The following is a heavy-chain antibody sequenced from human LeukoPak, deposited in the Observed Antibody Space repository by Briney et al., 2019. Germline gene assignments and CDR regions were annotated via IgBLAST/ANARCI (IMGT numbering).Heavy chain of an antibody. Sequence: GGSLRLSCAPSGFTFSSYSMNWVRQAPGKGLEWVSYISSSTTTIYYADSVKGRFTVSRDNAKNSVYLQMNSLRAEDTALYYCARDYTSGYSGAEYFQPWGQGTLVTVSS. CDR1: GFTFSSYS. CDR3: ARDYTSGYSGAEYFQP. V-gene: IGHV3-48*04. D-gene: IGHD3-22*01. CDR2: ISSSTTTI. J-gene: IGHJ1*01.